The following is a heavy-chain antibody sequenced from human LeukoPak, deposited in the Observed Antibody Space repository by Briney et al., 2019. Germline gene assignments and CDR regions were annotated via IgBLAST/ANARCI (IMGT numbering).Heavy chain of an antibody. CDR2: INPNSGGT. CDR3: ARDTWELSGYYYYYYMDV. Sequence: ASVKVSCKASGHTFTGYYMHWVRHAPGQGLEWMGWINPNSGGTNYAQKFQGRVTTTRDTSISTAYMELSRLRSDDTAVYYCARDTWELSGYYYYYYMDVWGKGTTVTVSS. J-gene: IGHJ6*03. V-gene: IGHV1-2*02. D-gene: IGHD1-26*01. CDR1: GHTFTGYY.